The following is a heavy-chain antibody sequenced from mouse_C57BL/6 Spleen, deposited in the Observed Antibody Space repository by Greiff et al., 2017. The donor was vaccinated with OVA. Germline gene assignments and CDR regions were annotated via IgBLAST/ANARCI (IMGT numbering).Heavy chain of an antibody. D-gene: IGHD1-1*01. CDR3: ARDRGYYGSSRYWYFDV. V-gene: IGHV5-16*01. Sequence: EVQLVESEGGLVQPGSSMKLSCTASGFTFSDYYMAWVRQVPEKGLEWVANINYDGSSTYYLDSLKSRFIISRDNAKNILYLQMSSLKSEDTATYYCARDRGYYGSSRYWYFDVWGTGTTVTVSS. J-gene: IGHJ1*03. CDR2: INYDGSST. CDR1: GFTFSDYY.